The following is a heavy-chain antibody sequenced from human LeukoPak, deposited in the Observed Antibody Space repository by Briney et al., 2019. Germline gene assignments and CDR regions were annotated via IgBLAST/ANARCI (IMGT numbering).Heavy chain of an antibody. V-gene: IGHV3-74*01. J-gene: IGHJ3*02. CDR1: GFTVSSNY. CDR3: ARGIAVAGNAFDI. CDR2: IYNDGSYT. Sequence: PGGSLRLSCAASGFTVSSNYMSWVRQAPGKGLVWVSRIYNDGSYTTDADSVKGRFTVSRDNAKNTLYLQMDSLRAEDTAVYYCARGIAVAGNAFDIWGQGTMVTVSS. D-gene: IGHD6-19*01.